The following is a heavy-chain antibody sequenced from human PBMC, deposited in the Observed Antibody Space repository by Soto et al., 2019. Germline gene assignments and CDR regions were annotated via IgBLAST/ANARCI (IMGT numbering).Heavy chain of an antibody. CDR2: MNPNSGNT. D-gene: IGHD3-3*01. J-gene: IGHJ6*02. Sequence: ASVKVSCKASGYTFTSYDINWVRQATGQGLEWMGWMNPNSGNTGYAQKFQGRVTMTRNTSISTAYMELSSLRSDDTAVYYCARDRRITIFGVVPDLYYYYGMDVWGQGTTVTVSS. CDR1: GYTFTSYD. V-gene: IGHV1-8*01. CDR3: ARDRRITIFGVVPDLYYYYGMDV.